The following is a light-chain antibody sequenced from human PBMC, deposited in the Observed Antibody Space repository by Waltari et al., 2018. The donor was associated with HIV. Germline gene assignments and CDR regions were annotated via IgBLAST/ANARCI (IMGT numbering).Light chain of an antibody. CDR3: QSYDSRLSAWV. CDR1: NSNIGSTYD. CDR2: ANN. V-gene: IGLV1-40*01. J-gene: IGLJ3*02. Sequence: QSVLTQPHSVSGAPGQRVTISCTGSNSNIGSTYDVHWYQLPPGKAPKLLIYANNNRPSGVPDRFSGSKSGASASLAITGLQAEDEADYSCQSYDSRLSAWVFGGGSKVTVL.